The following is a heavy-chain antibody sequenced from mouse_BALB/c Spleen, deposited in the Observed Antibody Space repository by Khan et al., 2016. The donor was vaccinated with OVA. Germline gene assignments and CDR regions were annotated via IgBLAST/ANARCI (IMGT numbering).Heavy chain of an antibody. J-gene: IGHJ2*01. CDR1: GYSITSGYA. Sequence: EVQLQESGPGLVKPSQSLSLTCTVTGYSITSGYAWNWIRQFPRNKLEWMGYISYSGVTSYTPSLTSRIPITRDTSKNQFFLQLNSVTTEETATYYCARGNYYGYYFDYGAQGTTLTVSP. CDR3: ARGNYYGYYFDY. D-gene: IGHD1-1*01. CDR2: ISYSGVT. V-gene: IGHV3-2*02.